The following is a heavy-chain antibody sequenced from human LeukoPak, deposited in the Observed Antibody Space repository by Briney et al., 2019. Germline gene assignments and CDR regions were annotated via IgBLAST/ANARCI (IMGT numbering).Heavy chain of an antibody. CDR3: ARGTAITGTPERGWFDP. D-gene: IGHD1-7*01. CDR2: ISYDGTNK. J-gene: IGHJ5*02. Sequence: PGGSLRLSCAASGFTFSSYAMHWVRQAPGKGLEWVALISYDGTNKFYEDSVKGRFTISRDNSKNTLYLQVNSLRAEDTAVYYCARGTAITGTPERGWFDPWGQGTLVTVSS. V-gene: IGHV3-30*01. CDR1: GFTFSSYA.